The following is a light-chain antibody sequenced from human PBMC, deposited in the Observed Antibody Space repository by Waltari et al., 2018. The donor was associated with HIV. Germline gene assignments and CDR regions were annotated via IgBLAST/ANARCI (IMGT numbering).Light chain of an antibody. CDR3: CSYAGSSYV. CDR1: SSDVGSYNL. V-gene: IGLV2-23*02. CDR2: EVS. Sequence: QSALTQPASVSGSPGQSITISCTGTSSDVGSYNLGSWYQQHPGKAPKLMIYEVSKRPSGVSNRFSGSKSGNTASLTISGLQAEDEADYYCCSYAGSSYVFGTGTKVTVL. J-gene: IGLJ1*01.